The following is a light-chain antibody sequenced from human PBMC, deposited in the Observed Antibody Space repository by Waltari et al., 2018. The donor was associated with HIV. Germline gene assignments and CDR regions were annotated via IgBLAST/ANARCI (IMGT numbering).Light chain of an antibody. CDR2: KDT. CDR1: RLSKQY. V-gene: IGLV3-25*03. J-gene: IGLJ2*01. Sequence: SSELTQPPSVSVSPGQTARITCSGDRLSKQYTHWYQQRPGQSPLMVMYKDTERPSGIPERFSGSSSGTTVTLTISGVRAEDEADYFCQSADIGVLCGGGTKLTVL. CDR3: QSADIGVL.